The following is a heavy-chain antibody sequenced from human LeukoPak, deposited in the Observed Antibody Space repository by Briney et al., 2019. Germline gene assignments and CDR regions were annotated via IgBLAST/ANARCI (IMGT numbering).Heavy chain of an antibody. J-gene: IGHJ4*02. CDR1: GFTFDDYT. CDR3: AKDSSNGNVDY. Sequence: GGSLRLSCAASGFTFDDYTMHWVRQAPGKGLEWVSLISWDGGSTYYADSVKGRFTISRDNNKNSLYLQMNSLRTEDTALYYCAKDSSNGNVDYWGQGTLVTVSS. D-gene: IGHD4-23*01. V-gene: IGHV3-43*01. CDR2: ISWDGGST.